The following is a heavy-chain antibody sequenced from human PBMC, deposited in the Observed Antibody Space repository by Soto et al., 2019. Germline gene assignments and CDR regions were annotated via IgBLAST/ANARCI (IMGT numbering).Heavy chain of an antibody. Sequence: SETLSLTCTVSGGSISSGGYYCSWIRQLPAKGLEWIGYISYTGRTSYNPSLRSRVAISVDTSKNQFSLNLNSVTAADTAVYYCAVSPSSVNFDYWGQGTLVTVSS. J-gene: IGHJ4*02. V-gene: IGHV4-31*03. CDR1: GGSISSGGYY. CDR2: ISYTGRT. D-gene: IGHD3-10*01. CDR3: AVSPSSVNFDY.